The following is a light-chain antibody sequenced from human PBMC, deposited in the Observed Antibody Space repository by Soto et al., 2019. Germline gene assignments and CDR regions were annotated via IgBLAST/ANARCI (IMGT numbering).Light chain of an antibody. V-gene: IGLV2-14*01. CDR2: EVS. J-gene: IGLJ3*02. CDR3: SSYRSTITV. CDR1: TSDIGHYNY. Sequence: QSALTQPASVSGSPGQSVTISCTATTSDIGHYNYVSWYQQHPGKAPKLVIYEVSNRPLGVSSRYSGSKSGNTASLTISGLQAEDKADYYCSSYRSTITVFGGGTKLTVL.